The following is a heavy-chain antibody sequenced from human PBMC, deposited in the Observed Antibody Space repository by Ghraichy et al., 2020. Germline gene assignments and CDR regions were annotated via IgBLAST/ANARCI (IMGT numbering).Heavy chain of an antibody. D-gene: IGHD6-19*01. Sequence: NLSLTCAVYGGSFSGYYWSWIRQPPGKGLEWIGEINHSGSTNYNPSLKSRVTISVDTSKNQFSLKLSSVTAADTAVYYCARHGASSDWYPELDDAFDIWGQGTMVTVSS. CDR3: ARHGASSDWYPELDDAFDI. J-gene: IGHJ3*02. V-gene: IGHV4-34*01. CDR2: INHSGST. CDR1: GGSFSGYY.